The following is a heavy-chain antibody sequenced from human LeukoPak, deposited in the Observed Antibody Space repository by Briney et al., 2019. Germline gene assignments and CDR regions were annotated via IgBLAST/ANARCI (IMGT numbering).Heavy chain of an antibody. CDR2: MNPNSGNT. J-gene: IGHJ3*02. CDR1: GYTFTSYD. D-gene: IGHD3-22*01. CDR3: ARPYDSSGNDAFDI. Sequence: ASVKVSCKASGYTFTSYDINWVRQATGQGLEWMGWMNPNSGNTGYAQKFQGRVTMTRNTSISTAYMELSSLRSEDTAVYYCARPYDSSGNDAFDIWGQGTMVTVSS. V-gene: IGHV1-8*01.